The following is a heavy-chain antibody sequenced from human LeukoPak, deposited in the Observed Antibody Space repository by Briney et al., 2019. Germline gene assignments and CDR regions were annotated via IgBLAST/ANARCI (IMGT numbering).Heavy chain of an antibody. CDR3: ARDLLPYGGNSGYYYGMDV. V-gene: IGHV1-2*04. CDR2: INPNSGGT. D-gene: IGHD4-23*01. Sequence: GASVKVSCKASGYTFTGYYMHWVRQAPGQGLEWMGWINPNSGGTNYAQKFQGWVTMTRDTSISTAYMELSGLRSDDTAVYYCARDLLPYGGNSGYYYGMDVWGQGTTVTVSS. CDR1: GYTFTGYY. J-gene: IGHJ6*02.